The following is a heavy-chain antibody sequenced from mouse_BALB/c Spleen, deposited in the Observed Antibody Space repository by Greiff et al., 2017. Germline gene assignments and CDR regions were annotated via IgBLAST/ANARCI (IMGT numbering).Heavy chain of an antibody. D-gene: IGHD2-4*01. CDR1: GYTFTSYW. CDR2: INPSTGYT. Sequence: QVQLKESGAELAKPGASVKMSCKASGYTFTSYWMHWVKQRPGQGLEWIGYINPSTGYTEYNQKFKDKATLTADKSSSTAYMQLSSLTSEDSAVYYCARWNDYDGFAYWGQGTLVTVSA. J-gene: IGHJ3*01. V-gene: IGHV1-7*01. CDR3: ARWNDYDGFAY.